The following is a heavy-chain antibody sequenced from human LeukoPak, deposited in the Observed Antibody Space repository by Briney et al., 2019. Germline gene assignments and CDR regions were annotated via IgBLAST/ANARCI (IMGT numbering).Heavy chain of an antibody. CDR1: GYTFTAYY. J-gene: IGHJ4*02. CDR3: ARTVHADTGGYGQFDS. Sequence: ASVKVSCKTSGYTFTAYYMHWVRQAPGQGPEWLGWINPNGGGTECAQKFQGRVTMTTETSISTACMELNSLRADDTAVYFCARTVHADTGGYGQFDSWGQGTQVTVSS. CDR2: INPNGGGT. D-gene: IGHD3-16*01. V-gene: IGHV1-2*02.